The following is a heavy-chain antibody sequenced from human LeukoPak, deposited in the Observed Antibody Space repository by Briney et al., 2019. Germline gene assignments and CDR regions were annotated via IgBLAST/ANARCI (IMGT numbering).Heavy chain of an antibody. D-gene: IGHD6-19*01. J-gene: IGHJ5*02. CDR3: ARAPRTRQWLVRERWFDP. Sequence: SETLSLTCAVYGGSFSGYYWSWIRQPPGKGLEWIGEINHSGSTNYNPSLKSRVTISVDTSKNHFSLKLSSVTAADTAVYYCARAPRTRQWLVRERWFDPWGQGTLVTVSS. CDR1: GGSFSGYY. V-gene: IGHV4-34*01. CDR2: INHSGST.